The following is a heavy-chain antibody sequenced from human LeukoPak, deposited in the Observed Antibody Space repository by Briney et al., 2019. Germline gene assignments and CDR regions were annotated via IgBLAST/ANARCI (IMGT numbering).Heavy chain of an antibody. Sequence: TSETLSLTCTVSGGSISSYYWSWIRQPPGKGLEWIGYIHYSGSTNYNPSLKSRVTISVDTSKNQFSLKLSSVTAADTAVYYCARTTEGGYTYGYFYYYYMDVWGKGTTVTISS. CDR1: GGSISSYY. CDR3: ARTTEGGYTYGYFYYYYMDV. J-gene: IGHJ6*03. CDR2: IHYSGST. V-gene: IGHV4-59*01. D-gene: IGHD5-18*01.